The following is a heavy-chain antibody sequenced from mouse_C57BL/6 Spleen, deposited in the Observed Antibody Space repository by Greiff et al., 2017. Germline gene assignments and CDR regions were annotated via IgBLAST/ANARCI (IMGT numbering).Heavy chain of an antibody. CDR2: IWSGGST. V-gene: IGHV2-2*01. D-gene: IGHD2-4*01. J-gene: IGHJ3*01. Sequence: QVQLQQSGPGLVQPSQSLSITCTVSGFSLTSYGVHWVRQSPGKGLEWLGVIWSGGSTDYNAAFISRLSISKDNSKSQVFFKMNSLQADDTAIYYCARNLGDYDIAWFAYWGQGTLVTVSA. CDR3: ARNLGDYDIAWFAY. CDR1: GFSLTSYG.